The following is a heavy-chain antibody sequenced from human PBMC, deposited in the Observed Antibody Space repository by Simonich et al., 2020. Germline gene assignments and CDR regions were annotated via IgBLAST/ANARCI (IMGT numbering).Heavy chain of an antibody. CDR1: GYTFTGYY. CDR3: ARVRFEAFDI. Sequence: QVQLVQSGAEVKKPGASVKVSCKASGYTFTGYYMHWVRQAPGQGLEGMGGINPNSGGKNYAQKFQGRVTMTRDTSISTAYMELSRLRSDDTAVYYCARVRFEAFDIWGQGTMVTVSS. J-gene: IGHJ3*02. CDR2: INPNSGGK. V-gene: IGHV1-2*02.